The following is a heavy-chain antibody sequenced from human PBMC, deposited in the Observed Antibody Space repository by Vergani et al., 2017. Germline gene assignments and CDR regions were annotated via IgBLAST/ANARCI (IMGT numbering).Heavy chain of an antibody. CDR3: ARHGGRVSYLEYCQH. Sequence: EVQLVQSGAEVTKPGESLRISCKGSGNSFTSNWISWVRQMPGKGLVWMGCIDPSDSSIKYSPSVQGHDAISADKSNNTAYLQWNSLKASDTAMYYCARHGGRVSYLEYCQHWGQGTLVTVSS. CDR1: GNSFTSNW. V-gene: IGHV5-10-1*03. D-gene: IGHD1-26*01. CDR2: IDPSDSSI. J-gene: IGHJ1*01.